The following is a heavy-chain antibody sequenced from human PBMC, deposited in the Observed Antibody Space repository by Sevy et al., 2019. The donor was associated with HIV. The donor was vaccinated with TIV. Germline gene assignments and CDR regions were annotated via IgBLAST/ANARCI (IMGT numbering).Heavy chain of an antibody. Sequence: GGSLRLSCAASGFIFNSYAMSWVRQAPGKGLEWVSTISGHGGSTYYADSVKGRFIISRDNSKNTLDLQMNSLRAEDTAVYYCAGGFWSGFDYWGQGSLVTVSS. CDR1: GFIFNSYA. CDR2: ISGHGGST. D-gene: IGHD3-3*01. J-gene: IGHJ4*02. CDR3: AGGFWSGFDY. V-gene: IGHV3-23*01.